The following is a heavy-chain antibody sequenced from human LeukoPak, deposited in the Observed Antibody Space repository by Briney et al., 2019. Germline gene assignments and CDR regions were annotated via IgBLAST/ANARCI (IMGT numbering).Heavy chain of an antibody. V-gene: IGHV4-38-2*01. CDR3: ARQNGFGEEFDY. CDR1: GYSISSEYY. CDR2: IYHSGST. D-gene: IGHD3-3*01. Sequence: SETLSLTCAVSGYSISSEYYWGWIRQPPGKGLEWIGSIYHSGSTYYNPSLKSRATMPVDTSKNQFSLKLTSVTAADTAVYYCARQNGFGEEFDYWGQGTLVTVSS. J-gene: IGHJ4*02.